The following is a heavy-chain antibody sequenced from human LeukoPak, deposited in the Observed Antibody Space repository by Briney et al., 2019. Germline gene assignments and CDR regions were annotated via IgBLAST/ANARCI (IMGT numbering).Heavy chain of an antibody. CDR2: INHSGST. J-gene: IGHJ5*02. CDR1: GGSISSGDYY. V-gene: IGHV4-30-4*08. Sequence: SQTLSLTCTVSGGSISSGDYYWSWIRQPPGKGLEWIGEINHSGSTNYNPSLKSRVTISVDTSKNQFSLKLSPVTAADTAVYYCARLVGATISSWFDPWGQGTLVTVSS. D-gene: IGHD1-26*01. CDR3: ARLVGATISSWFDP.